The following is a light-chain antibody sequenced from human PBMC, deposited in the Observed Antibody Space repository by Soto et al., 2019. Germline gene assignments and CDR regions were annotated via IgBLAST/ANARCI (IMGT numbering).Light chain of an antibody. V-gene: IGKV3-11*01. CDR2: DAS. Sequence: EIVLTQSPATLSLSPGERATLSCRASRSVDIYLAWYQQRPGQAPRLLIYDASNRATGIPARFSGSGSGTDFTLTISGLEPEDFAVYYCQQYGSSLFTFGPGTKVDFK. CDR1: RSVDIY. J-gene: IGKJ3*01. CDR3: QQYGSSLFT.